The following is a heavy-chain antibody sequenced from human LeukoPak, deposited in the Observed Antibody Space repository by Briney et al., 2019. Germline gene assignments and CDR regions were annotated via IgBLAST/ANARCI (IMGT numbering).Heavy chain of an antibody. Sequence: GGSLRLSCAASGFTFSSYWMSWVRQAPGKGLEWVANIKQDGSEKYYVDSVKGRFTISRDNAKNSLYLQMNSLRAEDTAVYYCARRAGYDFWSGYYGHDASDIWGQGTMVTVSS. CDR2: IKQDGSEK. CDR1: GFTFSSYW. D-gene: IGHD3-3*01. V-gene: IGHV3-7*01. CDR3: ARRAGYDFWSGYYGHDASDI. J-gene: IGHJ3*02.